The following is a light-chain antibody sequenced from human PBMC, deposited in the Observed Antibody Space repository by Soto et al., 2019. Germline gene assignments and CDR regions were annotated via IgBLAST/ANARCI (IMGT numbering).Light chain of an antibody. CDR2: KAS. Sequence: IQMTQSPSXLSASVADRATITYRASQTISNWLAWHQQKPGQAPKLLIYKASTLESGVPSRFSGSGSGTEFTLTISSLQPEDFAAYYCQQYNSYSQPFRQGTKVDIK. J-gene: IGKJ1*01. CDR1: QTISNW. V-gene: IGKV1-5*03. CDR3: QQYNSYSQP.